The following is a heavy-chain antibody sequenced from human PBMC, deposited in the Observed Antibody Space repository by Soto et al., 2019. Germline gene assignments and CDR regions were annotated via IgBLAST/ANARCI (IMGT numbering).Heavy chain of an antibody. J-gene: IGHJ6*02. CDR1: GFTFSSYG. Sequence: QVQLVESGGGVVQPGRSLRLSCAASGFTFSSYGMHWVRQAPGKGLEWVAVISYDGSNKYYADSVKGRFTISRDNSKNTLYLQMSSLRAEDPAVYYCASRYGMDVWGQGTTVTVSS. V-gene: IGHV3-30*03. CDR3: ASRYGMDV. CDR2: ISYDGSNK.